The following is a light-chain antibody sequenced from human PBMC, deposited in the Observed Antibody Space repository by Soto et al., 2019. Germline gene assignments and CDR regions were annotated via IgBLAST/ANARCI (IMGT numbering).Light chain of an antibody. CDR3: HQYATSSPT. CDR1: QSISVY. J-gene: IGKJ2*01. V-gene: IGKV1-5*01. Sequence: DIQMTQSPSTLSASVGDRVTITCRASQSISVYLAWYQQRPREAPKLLIYGGSSLASGVPPRFSGSGSGTEFTLTIRSLQPTDFATYYCHQYATSSPTFGQGTKLEI. CDR2: GGS.